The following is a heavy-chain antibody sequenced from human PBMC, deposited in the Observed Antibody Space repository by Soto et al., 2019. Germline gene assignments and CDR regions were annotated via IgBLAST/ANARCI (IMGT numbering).Heavy chain of an antibody. Sequence: PWGSLRLSCAASGFTLLNYWIHFFRQAPFKGLVWVSRINDYGTTINYAESVEGRFIISRDDAKSEVYLQMNNLRAEDSAVYYCARGGLEPFDYWGQGALVTVSS. V-gene: IGHV3-74*01. J-gene: IGHJ4*02. CDR1: GFTLLNYW. CDR2: INDYGTTI. D-gene: IGHD1-1*01. CDR3: ARGGLEPFDY.